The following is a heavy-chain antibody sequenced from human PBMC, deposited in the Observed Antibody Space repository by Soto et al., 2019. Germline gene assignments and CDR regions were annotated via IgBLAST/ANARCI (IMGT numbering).Heavy chain of an antibody. Sequence: ASVKVSCKASDNTFTNYGVSWVRQAPGQGLEWMGWISAYNGNTDYAEKFQGRVTLTTDTSTTTAFMELRSLRSDDTAVYYCARAYLIRRTSALGYWGQGTLLTVSS. CDR3: ARAYLIRRTSALGY. CDR2: ISAYNGNT. V-gene: IGHV1-18*04. D-gene: IGHD2-21*01. J-gene: IGHJ4*02. CDR1: DNTFTNYG.